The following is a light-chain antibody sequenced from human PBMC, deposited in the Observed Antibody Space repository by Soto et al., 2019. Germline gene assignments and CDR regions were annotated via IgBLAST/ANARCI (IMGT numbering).Light chain of an antibody. CDR2: DAS. CDR3: QHRSSWPGA. V-gene: IGKV3-11*01. Sequence: EVVLTQSPDTLSLSPGERATLSCRASQSVSSFLAWYQQKPGQAPRLLIYDASNRATGIPARFSGSGSGTYFTLTISSLEPEEFAVYYGQHRSSWPGAFGPGTKVDIK. CDR1: QSVSSF. J-gene: IGKJ3*01.